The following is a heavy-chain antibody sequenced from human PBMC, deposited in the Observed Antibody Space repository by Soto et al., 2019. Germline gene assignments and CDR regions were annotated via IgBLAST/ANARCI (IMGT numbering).Heavy chain of an antibody. CDR3: AREYTAWPLAYGLDV. J-gene: IGHJ6*02. V-gene: IGHV3-21*01. CDR2: ISSRSDI. CDR1: GFTFSSYG. Sequence: GGSLRLSCAASGFTFSSYGMHWVRQAPGRGLEWVSSISSRSDIYYADSVKGRFTISRDNAKNSVSLQMNSLRAEDTAVYYCAREYTAWPLAYGLDVWGQGTTVTVSS. D-gene: IGHD2-2*02.